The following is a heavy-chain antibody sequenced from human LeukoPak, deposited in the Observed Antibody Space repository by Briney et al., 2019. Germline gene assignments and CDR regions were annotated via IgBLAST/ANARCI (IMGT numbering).Heavy chain of an antibody. V-gene: IGHV4-34*01. J-gene: IGHJ5*02. CDR3: ARPGITGTNNWFDP. Sequence: SETLSLTRAVYGGSFSGYYWSWIRQPPGKGLEWIGEINHSGSTNYNPSLKSRVTISVDTSKNQFSLKLSSVTAADTAVYYCARPGITGTNNWFDPWGQGTLVTVSS. CDR2: INHSGST. D-gene: IGHD1-7*01. CDR1: GGSFSGYY.